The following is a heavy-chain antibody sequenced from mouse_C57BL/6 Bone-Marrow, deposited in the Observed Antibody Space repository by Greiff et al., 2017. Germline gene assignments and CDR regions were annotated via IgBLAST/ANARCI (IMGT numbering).Heavy chain of an antibody. J-gene: IGHJ1*03. D-gene: IGHD1-1*01. CDR1: GYTFTDYD. V-gene: IGHV1-22*01. Sequence: VQLQQSGPELVKPGASVKMSCKASGYTFTDYDMHWVKQSHGKSLEWIGYINPNNGGTSYNQKFKGKATLTVDKSSSTAYMELRSLTSEDSAVYYCARRGYGWYFDVWGTGTTVTVSS. CDR3: ARRGYGWYFDV. CDR2: INPNNGGT.